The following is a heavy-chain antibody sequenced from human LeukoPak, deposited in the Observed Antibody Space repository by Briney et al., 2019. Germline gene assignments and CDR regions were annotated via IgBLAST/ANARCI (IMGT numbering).Heavy chain of an antibody. D-gene: IGHD2-2*01. CDR1: GFTFNDYA. J-gene: IGHJ4*02. Sequence: GGSLRLSCAVSGFTFNDYAMNWVRQAPGKGLEWVASIESNGNEKYSSDSLKGRFTISRDDSKNTLYLQMNTVRPEDTALFYRARGVTSWPQGPYHSDYWGQGILITVSS. CDR2: IESNGNEK. V-gene: IGHV3-30*02. CDR3: ARGVTSWPQGPYHSDY.